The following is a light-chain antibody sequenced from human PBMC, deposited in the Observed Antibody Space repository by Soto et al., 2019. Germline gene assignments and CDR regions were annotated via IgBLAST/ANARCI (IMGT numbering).Light chain of an antibody. CDR2: GNS. CDR1: SSNIGAGYD. V-gene: IGLV1-40*01. Sequence: QSVLTQPPSVSGAPGQRVTISCTGCSSNIGAGYDVHWYQQLPGTAPKLLIYGNSNRPSGVPDRFSGSKSGTSASLAITGLQAEDEADYYCQSYDSSLSAHYVFGTGTKVTVL. J-gene: IGLJ1*01. CDR3: QSYDSSLSAHYV.